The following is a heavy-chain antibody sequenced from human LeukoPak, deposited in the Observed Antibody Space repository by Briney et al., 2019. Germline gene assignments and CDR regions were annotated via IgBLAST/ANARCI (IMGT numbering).Heavy chain of an antibody. J-gene: IGHJ4*02. Sequence: ASVKVSCKASGGTFSSYAISWVRQAPGQGLEWMGGIIPIFGTANYAQKFQGRVTITADESTSTAYMELSSLRSEDTAVYYCARTWTFNGDGYNHYYFDYWGQGTLVTVSS. CDR3: ARTWTFNGDGYNHYYFDY. D-gene: IGHD5-24*01. CDR1: GGTFSSYA. CDR2: IIPIFGTA. V-gene: IGHV1-69*13.